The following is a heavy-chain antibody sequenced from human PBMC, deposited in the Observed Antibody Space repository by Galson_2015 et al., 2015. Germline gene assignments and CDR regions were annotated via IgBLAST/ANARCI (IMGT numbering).Heavy chain of an antibody. CDR3: VRELGSIKDDY. CDR1: GFTFSTYE. V-gene: IGHV3-48*03. D-gene: IGHD7-27*01. J-gene: IGHJ4*02. Sequence: SLRLSCAASGFTFSTYEMNWVRQAPGKGLEWVSYISSSGTIIYQADSVKGRFTISRDNAKNSLYLQMNSLRAEDTAVYYCVRELGSIKDDYWGQGTLVTVSS. CDR2: ISSSGTII.